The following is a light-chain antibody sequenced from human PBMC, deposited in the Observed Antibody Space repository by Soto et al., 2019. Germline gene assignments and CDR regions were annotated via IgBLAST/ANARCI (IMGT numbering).Light chain of an antibody. J-gene: IGKJ1*01. CDR3: QQRSNWPPIT. V-gene: IGKV3-11*01. CDR2: DAS. CDR1: QSVKAF. Sequence: EIVLTQSPATLSLSPGERATLSCRASQSVKAFLVWYQQRPGQAPRLLIYDASHRAAGIPARFSGSGFGTDLTLTISSLETGDAAVYYCQQRSNWPPITFGQGTKVYIK.